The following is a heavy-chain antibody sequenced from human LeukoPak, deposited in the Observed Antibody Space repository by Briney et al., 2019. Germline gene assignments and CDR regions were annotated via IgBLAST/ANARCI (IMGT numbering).Heavy chain of an antibody. V-gene: IGHV1-69*05. CDR3: ARDLPYDYVWGSYRSDAFDI. CDR1: GGTFSSYA. CDR2: IIPIFGTA. D-gene: IGHD3-16*02. J-gene: IGHJ3*02. Sequence: SVKVSCKASGGTFSSYATSWVRQAPGQGLEWMGGIIPIFGTANYAQKFQGRVTITTDESTSTAYMELSSLRSEDTAVYYCARDLPYDYVWGSYRSDAFDIWGQGTMVTVSS.